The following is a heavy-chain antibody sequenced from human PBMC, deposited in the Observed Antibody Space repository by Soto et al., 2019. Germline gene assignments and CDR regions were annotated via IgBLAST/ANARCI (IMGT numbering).Heavy chain of an antibody. V-gene: IGHV3-48*02. D-gene: IGHD6-19*01. CDR2: ISGSGGNI. CDR1: GFTLSSYS. Sequence: EVQLVESGGGMVQPGGSLRVSCAASGFTLSSYSMHWVRQAPGKGLEWVSYISGSGGNIYYADSVKGRFTISSDNAKNSLSVQMNSLRDEDPAVYFCARETGLRSSGWSYYFDFWGQGTRVTVSS. J-gene: IGHJ4*02. CDR3: ARETGLRSSGWSYYFDF.